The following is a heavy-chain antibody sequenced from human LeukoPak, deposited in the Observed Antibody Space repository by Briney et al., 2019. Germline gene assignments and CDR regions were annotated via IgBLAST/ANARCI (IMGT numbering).Heavy chain of an antibody. CDR3: ARGPYVYDSSAFYYYFDY. CDR2: IYYSGST. V-gene: IGHV4-59*01. CDR1: GGSISSYY. D-gene: IGHD3-22*01. J-gene: IGHJ4*01. Sequence: SETLSLTCTVSGGSISSYYLSWIRQPPGKGLEWIGYIYYSGSTNYSPSLKSRVTISVDTSNNQFSLKLSSVTAADTAVYYCARGPYVYDSSAFYYYFDYWGQGTLVTVSS.